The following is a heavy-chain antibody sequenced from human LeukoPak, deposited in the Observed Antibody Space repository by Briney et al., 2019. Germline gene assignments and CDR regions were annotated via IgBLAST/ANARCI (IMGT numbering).Heavy chain of an antibody. CDR2: ISPSGGST. Sequence: GGSLRLSCAASGFTFNNYPMSWVRQAPGKGLEWVSAISPSGGSTYFSDSVRGRFTISRDNAKNSLYLQVNSLRAEDTAVYYCARVYRGDYVGSASSYYYGMDVWGKGTTVTVSS. J-gene: IGHJ6*04. D-gene: IGHD4-17*01. V-gene: IGHV3-23*01. CDR1: GFTFNNYP. CDR3: ARVYRGDYVGSASSYYYGMDV.